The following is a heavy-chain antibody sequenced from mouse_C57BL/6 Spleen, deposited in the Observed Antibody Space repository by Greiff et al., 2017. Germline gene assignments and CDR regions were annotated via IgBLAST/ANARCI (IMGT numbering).Heavy chain of an antibody. CDR1: GFTFSSYA. Sequence: VQLKESGGGLVKPGGSLKLSCAASGFTFSSYAMSWVRQTPEKRLEWVATISDGGSYTYYPDNVKGRFTISRDNAKNNLYLQMSHLKSEDTAMYYCARENYGSSYWFAYWGQGTLVTVSA. V-gene: IGHV5-4*01. CDR2: ISDGGSYT. D-gene: IGHD1-1*01. CDR3: ARENYGSSYWFAY. J-gene: IGHJ3*01.